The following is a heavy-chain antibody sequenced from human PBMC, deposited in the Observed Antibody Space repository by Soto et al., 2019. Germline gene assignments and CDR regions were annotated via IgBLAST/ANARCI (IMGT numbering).Heavy chain of an antibody. V-gene: IGHV1-2*02. CDR2: INPKSEDT. J-gene: IGHJ5*02. D-gene: IGHD4-4*01. CDR1: GYPFSDNQ. CDR3: ARKHSLDYIRWGLDP. Sequence: ASVEVSCKASGYPFSDNQIHWLRRAPGQGLEWMGRINPKSEDTNYAQKFQGRVTMTRDTSIDTAYLELTGLTSDDTATYYCARKHSLDYIRWGLDPWGQGSMVTFSS.